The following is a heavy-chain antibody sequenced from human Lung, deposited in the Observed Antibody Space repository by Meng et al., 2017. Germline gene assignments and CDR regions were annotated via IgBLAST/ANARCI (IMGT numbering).Heavy chain of an antibody. CDR2: INAGNGNT. J-gene: IGHJ4*02. CDR1: GYTFTSYA. CDR3: ARGEGYCTNGVCSPGY. D-gene: IGHD2-8*01. V-gene: IGHV1-3*01. Sequence: QVQLVQSGAEVKKPGALVKVSCKASGYTFTSYAMHWVRQAPGQRLEWMGWINAGNGNTKYSQKFQGRVTITRDTSASTAYMELSSLRSEDTAVYYCARGEGYCTNGVCSPGYWGQGTLVTVSS.